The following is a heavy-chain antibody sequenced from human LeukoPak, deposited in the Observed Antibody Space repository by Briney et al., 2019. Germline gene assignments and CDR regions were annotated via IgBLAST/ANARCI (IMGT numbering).Heavy chain of an antibody. CDR2: IYYSGST. D-gene: IGHD5-18*01. CDR1: GGSISSYY. CDR3: AREVGVDTAMVTYYFDY. V-gene: IGHV4-59*01. J-gene: IGHJ4*02. Sequence: PSETLSLTCTVSGGSISSYYWSWIRQPPGKGLEWIGYIYYSGSTNYNPSLKSRVTIPVDTSKNQFSLKLSSVTAADTAVYYCAREVGVDTAMVTYYFDYWGQGTLVTVSS.